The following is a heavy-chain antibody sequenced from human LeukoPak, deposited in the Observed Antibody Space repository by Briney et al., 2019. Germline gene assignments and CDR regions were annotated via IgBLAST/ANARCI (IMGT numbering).Heavy chain of an antibody. CDR1: GGSISSYY. CDR3: ARARRVQYSSGWLFDY. Sequence: PSETLSLTCTVSGGSISSYYWSWIRQPPGKGLEWIGYIYYSGSTNYNPSLKSRVTISVDTSKNQFSLKLSSVTAADTAVYNCARARRVQYSSGWLFDYWGQGTLVTVSS. V-gene: IGHV4-59*01. D-gene: IGHD6-19*01. CDR2: IYYSGST. J-gene: IGHJ4*02.